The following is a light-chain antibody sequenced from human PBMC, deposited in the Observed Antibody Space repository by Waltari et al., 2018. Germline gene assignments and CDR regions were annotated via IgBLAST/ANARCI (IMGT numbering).Light chain of an antibody. J-gene: IGKJ3*01. V-gene: IGKV1-9*01. CDR2: AAS. CDR1: QDISSS. CDR3: QQLNSPPFT. Sequence: DIQLTQSPSFLSASIGDRVTIPCRASQDISSSLAWYQQKPGKAPNLLIYAASTLQTGVPSRFSGSGSGTEFTLTISSLQPEDFATYYCQQLNSPPFTIGPGTKVDIK.